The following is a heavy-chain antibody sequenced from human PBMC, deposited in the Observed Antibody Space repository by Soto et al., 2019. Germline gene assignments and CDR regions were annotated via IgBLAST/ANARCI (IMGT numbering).Heavy chain of an antibody. V-gene: IGHV1-3*01. CDR3: ARDLGYCSGGSCPAEYFQH. J-gene: IGHJ1*01. CDR2: INAGNGNT. CDR1: GYTFTSYA. D-gene: IGHD2-15*01. Sequence: ASVKVSCKASGYTFTSYAMHWVRQAPGQRLEWMGWINAGNGNTKYSQKFQGRVTITRDTSASTAYMELSSLGSEDTAVYYCARDLGYCSGGSCPAEYFQHWGQGTLVTVSS.